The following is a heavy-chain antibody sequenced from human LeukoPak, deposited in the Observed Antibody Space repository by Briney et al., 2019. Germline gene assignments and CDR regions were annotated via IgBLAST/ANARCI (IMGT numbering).Heavy chain of an antibody. J-gene: IGHJ4*02. V-gene: IGHV3-30*04. CDR3: ARAIRIGAPSVN. CDR1: GFTFSSYA. CDR2: ISYDGSNK. D-gene: IGHD1-26*01. Sequence: GGSLRLSCAASGFTFSSYAMHWVRQAPGKGLEWVAVISYDGSNKYYAGSVKGRFTISRDNSKNTLYLQMNSLRAEDTAVYYCARAIRIGAPSVNWGQGTLVTVSS.